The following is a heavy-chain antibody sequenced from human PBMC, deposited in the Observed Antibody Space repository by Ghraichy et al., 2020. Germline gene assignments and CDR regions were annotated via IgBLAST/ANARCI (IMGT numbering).Heavy chain of an antibody. CDR3: ARRREYCANDNCHYFDS. V-gene: IGHV5-51*01. CDR1: GYSFPNYW. CDR2: IYPRDSNT. D-gene: IGHD2/OR15-2a*01. J-gene: IGHJ4*02. Sequence: GESLNISCQGSGYSFPNYWISWVRQMPGKGLEWIGIIYPRDSNTKYSPSLEGRVTISVDKSLNTASLQWSSLKVSDSAIYYCARRREYCANDNCHYFDSWGQGTLVTVSS.